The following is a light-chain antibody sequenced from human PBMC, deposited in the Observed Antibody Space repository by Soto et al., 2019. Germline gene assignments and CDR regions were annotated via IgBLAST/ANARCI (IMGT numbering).Light chain of an antibody. Sequence: DIQMTQFPPTLSASIGDRVTITCRASQTISSSLAWYQQKPGKAPKLLIYKASTLETGVPSRFSGSGSGTEVTLTSSSLQPDYFATYYCQQYDSYSPYTCGQGTSLEIK. CDR1: QTISSS. CDR3: QQYDSYSPYT. V-gene: IGKV1-5*03. CDR2: KAS. J-gene: IGKJ2*01.